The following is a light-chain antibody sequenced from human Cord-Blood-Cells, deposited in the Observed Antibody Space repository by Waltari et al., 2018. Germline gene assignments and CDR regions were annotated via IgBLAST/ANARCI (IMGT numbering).Light chain of an antibody. V-gene: IGKV1-33*01. CDR2: DAS. J-gene: IGKJ3*01. CDR3: QQYDNLPFT. CDR1: QDISNY. Sequence: DIQMNQSPSSLSASVGDRVTITCQASQDISNYLNWYQQKPGKAPKLLIYDASNLEIGVPSRFSGSGSGTDFTFTISSLQPEDIATYYCQQYDNLPFTFGPGTKVDIK.